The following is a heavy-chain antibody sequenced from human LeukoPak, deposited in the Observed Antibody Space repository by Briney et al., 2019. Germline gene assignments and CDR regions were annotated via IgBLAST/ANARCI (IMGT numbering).Heavy chain of an antibody. D-gene: IGHD4-17*01. J-gene: IGHJ4*02. CDR3: ARNRGDPSYFDY. CDR1: GFTFNGYS. CDR2: ISTSSSYI. V-gene: IGHV3-21*01. Sequence: GGSLRLSCTASGFTFNGYSMNWVRQAPGKGLEWASSISTSSSYIYYAASVKGRFTISRNNPKNSLYLQMNSLRAEDTAVYYCARNRGDPSYFDYWGQGTLVTVSS.